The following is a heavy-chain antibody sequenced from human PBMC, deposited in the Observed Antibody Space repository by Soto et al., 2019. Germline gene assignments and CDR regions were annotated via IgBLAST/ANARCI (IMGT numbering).Heavy chain of an antibody. Sequence: ASVKVSCKASGYTFTSYAMHWVRQAPGQRLEWVGWINAGNGNTKYSQKFQGRVTITRDTSANTAYMELSSLRSEDTAVYYCARDRKILGYCSSTSCPTNNWFDPWGQGTLVTVSS. D-gene: IGHD2-2*01. CDR3: ARDRKILGYCSSTSCPTNNWFDP. CDR1: GYTFTSYA. V-gene: IGHV1-3*01. CDR2: INAGNGNT. J-gene: IGHJ5*02.